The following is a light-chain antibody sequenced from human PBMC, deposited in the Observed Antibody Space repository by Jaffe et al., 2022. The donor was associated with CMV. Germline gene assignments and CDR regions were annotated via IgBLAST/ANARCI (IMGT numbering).Light chain of an antibody. Sequence: SSELTQDPAVSVALGQTVRITCQGDSLRSYYASWYQQKPGQAPVLVIYGKNNRPSGIPDRFSGSSSGNTASLTITGAQAEDEADYYCNSRDSSGKKVGGGTKLTVL. CDR3: NSRDSSGKK. J-gene: IGLJ2*01. CDR1: SLRSYY. V-gene: IGLV3-19*01. CDR2: GKN.